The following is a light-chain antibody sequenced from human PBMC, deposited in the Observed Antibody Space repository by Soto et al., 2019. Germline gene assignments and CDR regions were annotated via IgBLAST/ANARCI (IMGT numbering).Light chain of an antibody. CDR2: AAS. CDR3: QEYSKWPLFT. Sequence: EIVVTQSPATLSLSPGDRATLSCRASQSVGRNLAWYQQKPGQAPTLLIYAASTRATGLPARFSGSGSGTDFTLTISSLQSEDFAVYYCQEYSKWPLFTFGPGTRVDIK. CDR1: QSVGRN. J-gene: IGKJ3*01. V-gene: IGKV3-15*01.